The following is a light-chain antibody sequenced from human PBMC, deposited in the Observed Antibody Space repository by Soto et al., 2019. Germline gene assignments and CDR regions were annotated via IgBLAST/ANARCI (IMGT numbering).Light chain of an antibody. V-gene: IGKV3-20*01. J-gene: IGKJ1*01. Sequence: EIVLTQSPGSVSLSPGERVTLSCRASQSVSSAFFAWYQQTPGQPPRLLISGASNRATGIPDRFSGSGFGTDFTLTISRLEPEDFAVYYCQQYDSSVTFGQGTKLEIK. CDR2: GAS. CDR3: QQYDSSVT. CDR1: QSVSSAF.